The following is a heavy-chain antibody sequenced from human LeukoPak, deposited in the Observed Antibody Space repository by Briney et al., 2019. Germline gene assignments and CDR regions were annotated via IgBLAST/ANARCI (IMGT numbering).Heavy chain of an antibody. CDR1: GYTFTSYG. CDR3: ARDPFRGDYSFDY. D-gene: IGHD4-17*01. Sequence: GASVKVSCKASGYTFTSYGISWVRQAPGQGLEWMGWISAYNGNTNYAQKLQGRVTMTTDTSTSTVYMELRSLRSDDTAVYYCARDPFRGDYSFDYWGQGTLVTVSS. J-gene: IGHJ4*02. CDR2: ISAYNGNT. V-gene: IGHV1-18*04.